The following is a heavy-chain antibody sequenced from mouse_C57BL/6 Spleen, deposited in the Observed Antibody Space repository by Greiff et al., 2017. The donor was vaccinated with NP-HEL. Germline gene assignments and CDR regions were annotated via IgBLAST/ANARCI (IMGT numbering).Heavy chain of an antibody. D-gene: IGHD1-1*01. J-gene: IGHJ4*01. CDR1: GYTFTDYE. Sequence: QVQLQQSGAELVRPGASVTLSCKASGYTFTDYEMHWVKQTPVHGLEWIGAIDPETGGTAYNQKFKGKAILTADKSSSTAYMELRSLTSEDSAVYYCTNYYGGAMDYWGQGTSVTVSS. V-gene: IGHV1-15*01. CDR2: IDPETGGT. CDR3: TNYYGGAMDY.